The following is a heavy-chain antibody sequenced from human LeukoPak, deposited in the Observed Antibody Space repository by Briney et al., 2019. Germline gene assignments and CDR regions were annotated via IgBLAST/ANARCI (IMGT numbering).Heavy chain of an antibody. J-gene: IGHJ4*02. V-gene: IGHV4-39*07. Sequence: ETLSLTCTVSGGSISSSSYYWGWIRQPPGKGLEWIGSIYYSGSTYYNPSLKSRVTISVDTSKNQFSLKLSSVTAADTAVYYCASRKTAASGYSYGYFVYWGQGTLVTVSS. CDR3: ASRKTAASGYSYGYFVY. CDR1: GGSISSSSYY. D-gene: IGHD5-18*01. CDR2: IYYSGST.